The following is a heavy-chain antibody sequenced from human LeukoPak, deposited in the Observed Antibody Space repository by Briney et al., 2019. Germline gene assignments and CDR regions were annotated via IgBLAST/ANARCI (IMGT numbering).Heavy chain of an antibody. CDR1: GGSFSGYY. V-gene: IGHV4-34*01. J-gene: IGHJ4*02. Sequence: SETLSLTCAVYGGSFSGYYWSWIRQPPGKGLEWIGEINHSGSTNYNPSLKSRVTISVDTSKNQLSLKLSSVTAADTAVYYCARVTGIAAAGRESFDYWGQGTLVTVSS. CDR2: INHSGST. CDR3: ARVTGIAAAGRESFDY. D-gene: IGHD6-13*01.